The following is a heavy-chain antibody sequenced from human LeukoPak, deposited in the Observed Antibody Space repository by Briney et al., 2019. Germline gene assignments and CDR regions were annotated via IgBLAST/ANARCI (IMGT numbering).Heavy chain of an antibody. Sequence: PGRSLRLSCVTSGFTFTDYAIIWFRQAPGKGLEWVGFIRRIPSGGTTDYAASVKGRFTISRDNSKSIAYLQMNSLESEDTAMYYCTRGIGYTYGWSDWGQGTLVTVSS. D-gene: IGHD5-18*01. CDR1: GFTFTDYA. CDR2: IRRIPSGGTT. CDR3: TRGIGYTYGWSD. J-gene: IGHJ4*02. V-gene: IGHV3-49*03.